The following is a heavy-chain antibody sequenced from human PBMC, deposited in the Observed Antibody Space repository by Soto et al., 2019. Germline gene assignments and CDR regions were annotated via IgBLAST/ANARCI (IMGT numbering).Heavy chain of an antibody. V-gene: IGHV3-64D*08. Sequence: GGSLRLSCSASGFTFSSYAMHWVRQAPGKGLEYVSAISSNGGSTYYADSVKGRFTISRDNSKNTLYLQMSSLRAEDTAVYYCVKDLTYSSSMDYYYYGMDVWGQGTTVTVSS. CDR3: VKDLTYSSSMDYYYYGMDV. CDR1: GFTFSSYA. J-gene: IGHJ6*02. D-gene: IGHD6-6*01. CDR2: ISSNGGST.